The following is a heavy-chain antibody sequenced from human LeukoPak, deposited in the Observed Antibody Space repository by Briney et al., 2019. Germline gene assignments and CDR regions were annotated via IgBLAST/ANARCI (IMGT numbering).Heavy chain of an antibody. CDR3: ARDWLGSSGCSGY. V-gene: IGHV1-2*02. CDR2: INPNSGGT. Sequence: GASVKVSCKASGYTFTGYYMHWVRQAPGQGLEWMGWINPNSGGTNYAQKFQGRVTMTRDTSISTAYMELSRLTSDDTAVYYCARDWLGSSGCSGYWGQGTLVTVSS. J-gene: IGHJ4*02. D-gene: IGHD6-19*01. CDR1: GYTFTGYY.